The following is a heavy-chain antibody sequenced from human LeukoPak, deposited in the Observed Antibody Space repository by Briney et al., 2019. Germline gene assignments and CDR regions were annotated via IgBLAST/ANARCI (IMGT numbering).Heavy chain of an antibody. J-gene: IGHJ4*02. Sequence: GASVKVSCKASGGTFSSYAISWVRQAPGQGLEWMGRIIPILGIANYAQKFQGRVTITADKSTSTAYMELSSLRAEDTAVYYCAKMGPLGRRIFGVVPSWGQGTLVAVSS. CDR3: AKMGPLGRRIFGVVPS. CDR2: IIPILGIA. CDR1: GGTFSSYA. D-gene: IGHD3-3*01. V-gene: IGHV1-69*04.